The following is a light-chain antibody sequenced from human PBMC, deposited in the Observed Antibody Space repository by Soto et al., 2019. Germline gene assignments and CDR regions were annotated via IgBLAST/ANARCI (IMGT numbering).Light chain of an antibody. CDR3: QQYGGSPYT. J-gene: IGKJ2*01. Sequence: DIVLTQSPGTLSLSPGERASLSCRASQSVSSGHLAWYQQKPGQAPRLLIYGASSRATGIPDRFSGSGSGTDFTLTISRLEPEDFAVYYCQQYGGSPYTFGLGTKVDNK. CDR1: QSVSSGH. CDR2: GAS. V-gene: IGKV3-20*01.